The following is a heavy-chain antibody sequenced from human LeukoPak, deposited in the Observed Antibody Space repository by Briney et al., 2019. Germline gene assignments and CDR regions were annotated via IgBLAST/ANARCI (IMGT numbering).Heavy chain of an antibody. CDR1: GFTFSDYY. Sequence: GGSLRLSCAASGFTFSDYYMSWIRQAPGKGLEWVSYISSGGSTIYYADSVKGRFTISRDNAKNSLYLQMNSLRAEDTAVYYCARAQYCSSTSCSRWYYYGMDVWGQGTTVTVSS. D-gene: IGHD2-2*01. J-gene: IGHJ6*02. CDR2: ISSGGSTI. V-gene: IGHV3-11*01. CDR3: ARAQYCSSTSCSRWYYYGMDV.